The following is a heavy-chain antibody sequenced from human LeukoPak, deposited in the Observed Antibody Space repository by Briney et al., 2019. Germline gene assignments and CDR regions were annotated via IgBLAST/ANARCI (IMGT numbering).Heavy chain of an antibody. CDR2: ISGSGTST. V-gene: IGHV3-23*01. Sequence: GGSLRLSCAASGFTFSSCAMSWVRQAPGKGLEWVSGISGSGTSTYYADSVKGRFTISRDNSKNTLYLQMNSLRAEDTAVYYCAKGDSSPLPDDYWGQGTLVTVSS. CDR3: AKGDSSPLPDDY. D-gene: IGHD3-22*01. J-gene: IGHJ4*02. CDR1: GFTFSSCA.